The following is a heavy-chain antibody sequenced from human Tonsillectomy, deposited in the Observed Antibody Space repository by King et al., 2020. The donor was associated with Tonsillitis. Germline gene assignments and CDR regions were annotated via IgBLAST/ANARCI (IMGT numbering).Heavy chain of an antibody. V-gene: IGHV3-30-3*01. Sequence: QLVQSGGGVVQPGRSLRLSCAASGFTFSSYAMHLVRQAPGKGLEWVAIISDDGSKKDSAASVKGRFTISRDNSKNTLFLQMNNLRPEDTAVYYCARERSVVTGLDYWGQGTLVTVSS. CDR2: ISDDGSKK. CDR3: ARERSVVTGLDY. CDR1: GFTFSSYA. D-gene: IGHD4-23*01. J-gene: IGHJ4*02.